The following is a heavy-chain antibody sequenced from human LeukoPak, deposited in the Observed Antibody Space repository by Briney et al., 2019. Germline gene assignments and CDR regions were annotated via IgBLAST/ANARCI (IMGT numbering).Heavy chain of an antibody. V-gene: IGHV3-64*01. CDR3: ARGRQGAKTRYFDL. CDR1: GIIFSNYA. CDR2: ISSDGGST. D-gene: IGHD1-26*01. J-gene: IGHJ2*01. Sequence: GGSLRLSCAASGIIFSNYAMHWVRQGPGKGLECVSTISSDGGSTYYANSVKGRFTISRDNSKNTLYLQMGSLRAEDMAVYYCARGRQGAKTRYFDLWGRGTRVTVSS.